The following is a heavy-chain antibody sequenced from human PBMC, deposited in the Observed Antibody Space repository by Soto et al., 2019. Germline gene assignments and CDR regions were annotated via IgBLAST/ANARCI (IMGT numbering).Heavy chain of an antibody. J-gene: IGHJ5*02. CDR1: GFTFSSYW. CDR2: MNSDGSDT. CDR3: AREGMGFSNWFDP. V-gene: IGHV3-74*01. Sequence: GGSLRLSCAASGFTFSSYWMHWVRQAPGKWLVWVSRMNSDGSDTYYADSVKGRFTISRDNARNTVYLQMNSLRVEDTAVYYCAREGMGFSNWFDPRGQGXLVTVYS. D-gene: IGHD2-8*01.